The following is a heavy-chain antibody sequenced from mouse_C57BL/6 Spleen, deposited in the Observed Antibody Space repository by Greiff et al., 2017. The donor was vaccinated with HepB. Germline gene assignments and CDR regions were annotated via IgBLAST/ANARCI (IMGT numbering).Heavy chain of an antibody. CDR2: IWSGGST. J-gene: IGHJ4*01. Sequence: VQLVESGPGLVQPSQSLSITCTVSGFSLTSYGVHWVRQSPGKGLEWLGVIWSGGSTDYNAAFISRLSISKDNSKSQVFFKMNSLQADDTAIYYCARKGYGYDGYYAMDHWGQGTSVTVSS. CDR3: ARKGYGYDGYYAMDH. D-gene: IGHD2-2*01. CDR1: GFSLTSYG. V-gene: IGHV2-2*01.